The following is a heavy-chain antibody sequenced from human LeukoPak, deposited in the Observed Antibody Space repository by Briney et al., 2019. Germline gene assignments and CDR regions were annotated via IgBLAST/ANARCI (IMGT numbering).Heavy chain of an antibody. Sequence: PGGSLRLSCAASGFTFSSYAMHWVRQAPDKGLEWVSVISYDGSNKYYADSVKGRFTISRDNSKNTLYLQMNSLRAEDTAVYYCARRTGPDYWGQGTLVTVSS. CDR3: ARRTGPDY. CDR2: ISYDGSNK. V-gene: IGHV3-30-3*01. D-gene: IGHD3/OR15-3a*01. J-gene: IGHJ4*02. CDR1: GFTFSSYA.